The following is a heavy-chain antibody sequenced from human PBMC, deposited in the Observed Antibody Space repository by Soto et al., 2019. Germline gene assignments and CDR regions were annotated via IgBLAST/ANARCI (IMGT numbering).Heavy chain of an antibody. CDR3: ARGLISGSHYSGGWYYFDS. CDR1: VGSFSDYI. D-gene: IGHD1-26*01. J-gene: IGHJ4*02. Sequence: KPSETLSLTCDVYVGSFSDYIWTWIRQTPGKGLQWIGQINHSGSANYNPSLKSRVTISVHTSSSQFSLELSSVTAADTAVYYCARGLISGSHYSGGWYYFDSWGQGTQVT. V-gene: IGHV4-34*01. CDR2: INHSGSA.